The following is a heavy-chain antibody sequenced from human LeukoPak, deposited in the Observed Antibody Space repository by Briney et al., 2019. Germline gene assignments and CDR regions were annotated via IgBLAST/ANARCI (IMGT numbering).Heavy chain of an antibody. D-gene: IGHD6-13*01. CDR1: GFTFSSYA. CDR2: ISGSGGST. J-gene: IGHJ4*02. Sequence: GGSLRLSCAAYGFTFSSYAMSWVRQAPGKGLEWVSAISGSGGSTYYADSVKGRFTISRDNSKNTLYLQMNSLRAEDTAVYYCAKVKISPGYSSTWYYFDYWGQGTLVTVSS. V-gene: IGHV3-23*01. CDR3: AKVKISPGYSSTWYYFDY.